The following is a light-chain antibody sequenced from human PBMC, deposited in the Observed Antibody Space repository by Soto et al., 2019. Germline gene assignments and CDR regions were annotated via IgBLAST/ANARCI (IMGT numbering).Light chain of an antibody. CDR3: QQTFNNRLS. V-gene: IGKV1-39*01. CDR2: HSS. CDR1: QSVSTS. Sequence: DIQMTQSPSSLSASVGARVTITCRASQSVSTSVNWYQQLGGKAPKLLIQHSSTLQSGVPSRFSGSGSGTDFTLTISRLQPEDCATYYGQQTFNNRLSFGGGTKVEIK. J-gene: IGKJ4*01.